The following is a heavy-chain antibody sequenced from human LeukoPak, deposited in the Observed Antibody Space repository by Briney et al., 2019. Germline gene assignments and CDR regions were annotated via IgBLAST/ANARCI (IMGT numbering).Heavy chain of an antibody. CDR2: IYYSGST. J-gene: IGHJ6*03. V-gene: IGHV4-59*01. CDR3: ARTTEGYAGGPGYSYYYYMDV. CDR1: GGSISSYY. Sequence: SETLSLICTVSGGSISSYYWNWIRQPPGKGLEWIGYIYYSGSTNYNPSLKSRVTISVDTSKNQFSLKLRSVTAADTAVYYCARTTEGYAGGPGYSYYYYMDVWGKGTTVTISS. D-gene: IGHD5-12*01.